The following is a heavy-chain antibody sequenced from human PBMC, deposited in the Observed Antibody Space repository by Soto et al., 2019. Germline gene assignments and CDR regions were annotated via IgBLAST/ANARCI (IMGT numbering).Heavy chain of an antibody. J-gene: IGHJ6*02. Sequence: EVQLVESGGGLVQPGGSLRLSCAASGFTFSSYSMNWVRQAPGKGLEWVSYISSSSSYIYYADSVKGRFTISRDNAKNSLYLQMNSLRAEDTAVYYCARDPDRYCSSTSCHNDYYYGMDVWGQGTTVTVSS. CDR3: ARDPDRYCSSTSCHNDYYYGMDV. CDR1: GFTFSSYS. D-gene: IGHD2-2*01. CDR2: ISSSSSYI. V-gene: IGHV3-21*05.